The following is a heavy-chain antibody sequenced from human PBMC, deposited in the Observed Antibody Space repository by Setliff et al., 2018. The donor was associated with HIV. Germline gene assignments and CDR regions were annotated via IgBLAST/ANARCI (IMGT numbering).Heavy chain of an antibody. V-gene: IGHV1-18*01. CDR3: ARDNKVAPLDF. CDR2: ISAYNGDT. J-gene: IGHJ4*02. D-gene: IGHD5-12*01. Sequence: GASVKVSCKASGYTFTSYGISWVRQAPGQGLEWMGWISAYNGDTNYAQKLQGRVTMTTDTSTSTAYMELRSLRSNDTAVYYCARDNKVAPLDFWGQGTLVTVSS. CDR1: GYTFTSYG.